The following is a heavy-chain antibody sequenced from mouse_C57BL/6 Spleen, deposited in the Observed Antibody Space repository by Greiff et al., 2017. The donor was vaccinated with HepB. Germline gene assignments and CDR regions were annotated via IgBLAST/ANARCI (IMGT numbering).Heavy chain of an antibody. CDR1: GFTFSSYT. D-gene: IGHD3-2*02. J-gene: IGHJ2*01. Sequence: EVQLVESGGGLVKPGGSLKLSCAASGFTFSSYTMSWVRQTPEKRLEWVATMSGGGGNTYYPDSVKGRFTISRDNAKHTLYLQMSSLRSEDTALYYCARETAQAPYFDYWGQGTTLTVSS. CDR3: ARETAQAPYFDY. CDR2: MSGGGGNT. V-gene: IGHV5-9*01.